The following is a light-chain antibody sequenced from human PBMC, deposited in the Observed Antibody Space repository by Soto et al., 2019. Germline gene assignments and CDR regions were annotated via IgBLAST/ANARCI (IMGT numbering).Light chain of an antibody. Sequence: EIVLTQSPGTLSLSRGDRATLSCRASQSVGTRFLAWYQQLPGQAPRLLIYGTSTRAAGIPDRFIGSGSGTDFSLTISRLEPEDFAFYYCQQYGSSLPWTFGQGTKVDIK. CDR3: QQYGSSLPWT. CDR1: QSVGTRF. V-gene: IGKV3-20*01. J-gene: IGKJ1*01. CDR2: GTS.